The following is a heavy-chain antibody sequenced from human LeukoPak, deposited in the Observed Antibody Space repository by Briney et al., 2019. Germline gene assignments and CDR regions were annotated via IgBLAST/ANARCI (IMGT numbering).Heavy chain of an antibody. Sequence: ASVKVSFKASGYTFTGYYIHWVRQAPGQGLEWMGWIDPNTGDSNYVQKFQGRVTMTRDTSISTAYMELSRLRSDDTAVYYCARVAAAVDYWGQGTLVTVSS. CDR3: ARVAAAVDY. CDR2: IDPNTGDS. V-gene: IGHV1-2*02. D-gene: IGHD6-13*01. J-gene: IGHJ4*02. CDR1: GYTFTGYY.